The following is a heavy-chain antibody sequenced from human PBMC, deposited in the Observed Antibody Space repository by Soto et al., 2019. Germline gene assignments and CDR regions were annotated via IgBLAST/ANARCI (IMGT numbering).Heavy chain of an antibody. Sequence: QVQLVQSGAEVKKSGASVKVSCKASGYTFTSFGISWMRQAPGQVLEWVGWFSAYNGNTNYAQKLQGRVTMTTDTSTSTVYMELRTLSNDETAEYYCARDGRARAQFAYWGQGALLPVST. D-gene: IGHD3-10*01. CDR3: ARDGRARAQFAY. V-gene: IGHV1-18*01. CDR1: GYTFTSFG. J-gene: IGHJ4*02. CDR2: FSAYNGNT.